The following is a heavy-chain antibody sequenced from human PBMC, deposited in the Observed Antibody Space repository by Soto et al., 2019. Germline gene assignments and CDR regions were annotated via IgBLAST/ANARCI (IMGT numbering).Heavy chain of an antibody. CDR3: ARGATGYYYYYYMDV. Sequence: EVQLVESGGGLVQPGGSLRLSCADSGFTFSSYWLSWVRQAPGKGLEWVANIKQDGSEKYYVDSVKGRFTISRDNAKNSLYLQMNSLRAEDTAVYYCARGATGYYYYYYMDVWGKGTTVTVSS. CDR1: GFTFSSYW. J-gene: IGHJ6*03. D-gene: IGHD5-12*01. CDR2: IKQDGSEK. V-gene: IGHV3-7*04.